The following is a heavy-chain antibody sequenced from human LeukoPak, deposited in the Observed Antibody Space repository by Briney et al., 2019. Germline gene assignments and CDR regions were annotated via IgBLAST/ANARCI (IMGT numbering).Heavy chain of an antibody. J-gene: IGHJ4*02. D-gene: IGHD6-13*01. CDR1: GGSVSSGIYF. CDR3: ARDSLYSSNYYTPYDS. Sequence: SETLSLTCTVSGGSVSSGIYFWSWIRQPPGKGLAWIGYIYYSGSTNYNPSLKSRVIMSVDTSRNQFSLKLKSVTAADTAVYYCARDSLYSSNYYTPYDSWGQGILVTVSS. CDR2: IYYSGST. V-gene: IGHV4-61*01.